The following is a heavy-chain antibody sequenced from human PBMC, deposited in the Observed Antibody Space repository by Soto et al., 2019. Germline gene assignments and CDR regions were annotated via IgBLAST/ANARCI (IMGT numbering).Heavy chain of an antibody. D-gene: IGHD3-10*01. V-gene: IGHV4-59*01. Sequence: PSETLSLTCTVSGGSISSYYRSWIRQPPGKGLEWIGYIYYSGSTNYNPSLKSRVTISVDTSKNQFSLKLSSVTAADTAVYYCARVEILLWFGEPIMSWFDPWGQGTLVTVSS. CDR1: GGSISSYY. CDR2: IYYSGST. J-gene: IGHJ5*02. CDR3: ARVEILLWFGEPIMSWFDP.